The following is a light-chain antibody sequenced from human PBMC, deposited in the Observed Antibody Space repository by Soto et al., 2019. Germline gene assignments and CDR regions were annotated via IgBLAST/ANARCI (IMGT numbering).Light chain of an antibody. CDR2: EGS. V-gene: IGLV2-23*03. CDR1: SSDVGSYNL. CDR3: CSYGGSSTFVV. J-gene: IGLJ2*01. Sequence: QSALTQPASVSGSPGQSITISCTGTSSDVGSYNLVSWYQQHPGKAPKLMIYEGSKRPSGVSNRFSGSKPGNTASLTISGLQAEDEADYYCCSYGGSSTFVVFGGGTKLTVL.